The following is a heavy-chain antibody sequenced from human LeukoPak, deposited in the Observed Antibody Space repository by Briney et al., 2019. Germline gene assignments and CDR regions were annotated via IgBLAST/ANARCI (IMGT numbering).Heavy chain of an antibody. Sequence: ASVKVSCKASGYTFTGYYMHWVRQAPGQGLEWMGWINPNSGGINYAQKFQGRVTMTRDTSISTAYMELSRLRSDDTAVYYCARGPRLSTISLDYWGQGTLVTVSS. CDR1: GYTFTGYY. V-gene: IGHV1-2*02. J-gene: IGHJ4*02. CDR2: INPNSGGI. CDR3: ARGPRLSTISLDY. D-gene: IGHD5/OR15-5a*01.